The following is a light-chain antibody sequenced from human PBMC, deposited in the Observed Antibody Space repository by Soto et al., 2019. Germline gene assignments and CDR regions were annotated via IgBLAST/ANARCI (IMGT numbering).Light chain of an antibody. CDR1: SSDVGGYNY. J-gene: IGLJ1*01. CDR2: EVT. CDR3: SSYAGRYKDG. Sequence: QSALTQPRSASGSPGQSLTISCTGTSSDVGGYNYVSWYQQHPGKAPKLMIYEVTKRPSGVPDRFAASKSDNTASLTVSGLQAEDEADYYSSSYAGRYKDGFGTGTKVTVL. V-gene: IGLV2-8*01.